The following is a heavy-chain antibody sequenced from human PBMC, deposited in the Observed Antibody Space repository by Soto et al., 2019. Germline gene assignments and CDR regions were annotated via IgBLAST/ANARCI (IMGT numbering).Heavy chain of an antibody. D-gene: IGHD1-1*01. V-gene: IGHV4-59*01. CDR2: ISSSGST. CDR1: GGSISSYY. Sequence: SETLSLTCTVSGGSISSYYWSWIRQPPGEGLEWIAYISSSGSTRYNPSLRSRVTISLDTSKNQFSLRSNSVTAADTAVYYCARLAPRDGDPKTVRAFDIWGQGTMVTVSS. J-gene: IGHJ3*02. CDR3: ARLAPRDGDPKTVRAFDI.